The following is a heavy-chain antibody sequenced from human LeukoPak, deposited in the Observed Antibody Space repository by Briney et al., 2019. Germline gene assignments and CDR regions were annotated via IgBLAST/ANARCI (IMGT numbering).Heavy chain of an antibody. Sequence: PSETLSLTCTVFGGSISSYYWSWIRQPAGKGLEWIGRIYTSGSTNYNPSLKSRVTMSVDTSKNQFSLKLSSVTAADTAVYYCARQSTVTKGVGYYYYYMDVWGKGTTVTVSS. CDR1: GGSISSYY. V-gene: IGHV4-4*07. J-gene: IGHJ6*03. CDR3: ARQSTVTKGVGYYYYYMDV. CDR2: IYTSGST. D-gene: IGHD4-17*01.